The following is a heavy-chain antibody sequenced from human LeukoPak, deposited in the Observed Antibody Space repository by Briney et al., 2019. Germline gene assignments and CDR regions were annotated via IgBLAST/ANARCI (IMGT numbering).Heavy chain of an antibody. D-gene: IGHD3-10*01. CDR2: IYYSGST. CDR1: GGSISSYY. CDR3: AGSTDYGSGSYSPYYFDY. J-gene: IGHJ4*02. V-gene: IGHV4-59*01. Sequence: PSETLSLTCTVSGGSISSYYWSWIRQPPGKGLEWIGYIYYSGSTNYNPSLKSRVTISVDTSKNQFSLKLSSVTAADTAVYYCAGSTDYGSGSYSPYYFDYWGQGTLVTVSS.